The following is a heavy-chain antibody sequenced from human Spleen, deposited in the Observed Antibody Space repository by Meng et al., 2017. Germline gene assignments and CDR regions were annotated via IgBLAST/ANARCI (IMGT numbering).Heavy chain of an antibody. Sequence: GVLKISCAASGFTFSSYWMHWVRQAPGKGLVWVSRINTDGTTTTYADSVKGRFTISRDNAKNTLYLQMNSLRGEDTAVYYCARDVAGRGGYWGQGTLVTGSS. CDR3: ARDVAGRGGY. V-gene: IGHV3-74*01. D-gene: IGHD2-15*01. J-gene: IGHJ4*02. CDR1: GFTFSSYW. CDR2: INTDGTTT.